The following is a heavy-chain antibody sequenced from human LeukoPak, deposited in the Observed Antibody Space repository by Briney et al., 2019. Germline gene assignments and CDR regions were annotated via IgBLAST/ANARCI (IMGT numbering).Heavy chain of an antibody. CDR2: GRNKANGYTP. D-gene: IGHD6-19*01. J-gene: IGHJ6*02. CDR1: GFTFSDHY. Sequence: GGSLRLSCAASGFTFSDHYMDWVRQAPGKGLEWVGRGRNKANGYTPEYAASVKGRFTISRDDSKNSLYLQMNSVETEDTAVYYCTRGGSPQSSYYYPMGAWGQGTTVTVSS. V-gene: IGHV3-72*01. CDR3: TRGGSPQSSYYYPMGA.